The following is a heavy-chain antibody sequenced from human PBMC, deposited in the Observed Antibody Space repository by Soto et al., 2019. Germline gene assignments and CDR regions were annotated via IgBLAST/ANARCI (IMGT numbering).Heavy chain of an antibody. J-gene: IGHJ6*02. V-gene: IGHV1-69*01. CDR3: ARSQGSSTSLEIYYYYYYGMDV. CDR1: GGTFSSYV. CDR2: IIPISGTA. D-gene: IGHD2-2*01. Sequence: QVQLVQSGAEVQKPGSSVKVSCKASGGTFSSYVISWVRQAPGQGLEWMGGIIPISGTANYAQKFQGRVTSTADESTSTAYMELSSLRSEDTAVYYCARSQGSSTSLEIYYYYYYGMDVWGQGTTVTVSS.